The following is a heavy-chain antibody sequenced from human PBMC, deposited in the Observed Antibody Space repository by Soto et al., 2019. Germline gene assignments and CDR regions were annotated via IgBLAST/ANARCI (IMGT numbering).Heavy chain of an antibody. Sequence: GGSLRLSCAASGFTFSSYAMSWGRQAPGKGLEWVSAISGSDGSTYYADSVKGRFTISRDNSKNTLYLQMNSLRAADTAVYYCANPRPSKSSGWYDYYLDFWGQGTPVTVSS. CDR2: ISGSDGST. CDR1: GFTFSSYA. V-gene: IGHV3-23*01. D-gene: IGHD6-19*01. CDR3: ANPRPSKSSGWYDYYLDF. J-gene: IGHJ4*02.